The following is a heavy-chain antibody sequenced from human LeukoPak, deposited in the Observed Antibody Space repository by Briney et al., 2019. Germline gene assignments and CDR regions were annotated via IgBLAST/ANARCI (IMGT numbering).Heavy chain of an antibody. D-gene: IGHD3-22*01. CDR2: IIPILGIA. CDR3: ARECPPHYYDSSGEIDY. Sequence: SVKVSCKASGGTFISYAISWVRQAPGQGLEWMGRIIPILGIANYAQKFQGRVTITADKSTSTAYMELSSLRSEDTAVYYCARECPPHYYDSSGEIDYWGQGTLVTVSS. J-gene: IGHJ4*02. CDR1: GGTFISYA. V-gene: IGHV1-69*04.